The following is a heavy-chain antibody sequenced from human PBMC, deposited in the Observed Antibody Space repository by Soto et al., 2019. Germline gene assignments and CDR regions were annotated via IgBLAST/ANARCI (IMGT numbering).Heavy chain of an antibody. V-gene: IGHV4-59*01. D-gene: IGHD3-10*01. CDR3: ARALRGYFDY. CDR1: PGSISSYY. Sequence: PSETLSLTCTVSPGSISSYYWSWIRQPPGKGLEWIGYIYYSGSTNYNPSLKSRVTISVDTSKNQFSLKLSSVTAAHTAVYYCARALRGYFDYWGQGTLVTVSS. CDR2: IYYSGST. J-gene: IGHJ4*02.